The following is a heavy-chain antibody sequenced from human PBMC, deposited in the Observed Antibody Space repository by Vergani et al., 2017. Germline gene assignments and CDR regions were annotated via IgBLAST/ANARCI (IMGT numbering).Heavy chain of an antibody. Sequence: QVQLQESGPGLVKPSETLSLTCAVSGYSISSGYYWGWIRQPPGKGLEWIGSIYHSGSTYYNPSLKSRVTISVDTSKNQFSLKLSSVTAADTAVYYCARERNSDAFDIGGQGTMVTVSS. CDR2: IYHSGST. CDR3: ARERNSDAFDI. V-gene: IGHV4-38-2*02. D-gene: IGHD1-14*01. J-gene: IGHJ3*02. CDR1: GYSISSGYY.